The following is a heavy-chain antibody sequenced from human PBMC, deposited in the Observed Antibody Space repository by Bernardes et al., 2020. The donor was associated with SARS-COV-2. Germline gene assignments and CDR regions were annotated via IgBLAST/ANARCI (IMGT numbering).Heavy chain of an antibody. CDR1: GFSFGSHW. CDR3: ARDERLEPMDV. Sequence: GGSLRLSCAASGFSFGSHWMHWVRQAPGTGLVWVARINTDGTTTSYADSVKGRFTISRDNAKNMLFLQMNSLRAEDTAVYYCARDERLEPMDVWGQGTTVIVSS. V-gene: IGHV3-74*01. CDR2: INTDGTTT. D-gene: IGHD3-16*01. J-gene: IGHJ6*02.